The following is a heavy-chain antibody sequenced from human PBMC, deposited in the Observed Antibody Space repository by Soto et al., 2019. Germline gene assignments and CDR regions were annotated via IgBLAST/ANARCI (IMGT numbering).Heavy chain of an antibody. Sequence: QVLLQESGPGLVKPSGTLSLTCTVSHFSVTNNKYWSWVRQSPGKPLEGIGEIYHSGTTYYNPSLSRRASMSMDKSKNQISLILTSVTAAGTAVYYCARDSRYCTDSGCSIRRAAFDVWGQGTLVTVSS. CDR1: HFSVTNNKY. CDR3: ARDSRYCTDSGCSIRRAAFDV. D-gene: IGHD2-15*01. V-gene: IGHV4-4*02. J-gene: IGHJ3*01. CDR2: IYHSGTT.